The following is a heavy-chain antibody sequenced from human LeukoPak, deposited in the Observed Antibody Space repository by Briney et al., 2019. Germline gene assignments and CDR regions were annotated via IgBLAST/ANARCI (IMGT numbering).Heavy chain of an antibody. CDR3: AKDPGYGDYVGAFDI. J-gene: IGHJ3*02. D-gene: IGHD4-17*01. V-gene: IGHV3-33*06. CDR1: GFTFSSYG. CDR2: IWYDGSNK. Sequence: GGSLRLSCAASGFTFSSYGMHWVRQAPGKGLEWVAAIWYDGSNKYYADSAKGRFIISRDNSKNTVYLEMNGLRAEDTAVYYCAKDPGYGDYVGAFDIWGQGTMVTVSS.